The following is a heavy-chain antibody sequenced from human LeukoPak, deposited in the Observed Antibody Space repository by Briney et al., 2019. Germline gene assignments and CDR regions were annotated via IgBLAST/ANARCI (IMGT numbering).Heavy chain of an antibody. J-gene: IGHJ3*02. Sequence: GGSLRLSCAASGFTFSSYWMHWVRQAPGKGLVWFSRINSDGSSTSYADSVKGRFTISRDNAKNTLYMQMNSLRAEDTAVYYCAREKDYGDNDAFDIWGQGTMVTVSS. CDR1: GFTFSSYW. V-gene: IGHV3-74*01. D-gene: IGHD4-17*01. CDR2: INSDGSST. CDR3: AREKDYGDNDAFDI.